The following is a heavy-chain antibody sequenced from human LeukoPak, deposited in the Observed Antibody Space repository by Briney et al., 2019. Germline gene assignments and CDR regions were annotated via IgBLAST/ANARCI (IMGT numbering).Heavy chain of an antibody. Sequence: PGGSLRLSCAATGFTFSTNAMTWVRQAPGKGLEWVSTISGSGSYTYYADSVKGRFTISRDISKNTLYLQMNSLRAEDTAVYFCAKDGEVGNWAEYWGQGTLVTVSS. CDR3: AKDGEVGNWAEY. CDR2: ISGSGSYT. J-gene: IGHJ4*02. V-gene: IGHV3-23*01. CDR1: GFTFSTNA. D-gene: IGHD2-21*01.